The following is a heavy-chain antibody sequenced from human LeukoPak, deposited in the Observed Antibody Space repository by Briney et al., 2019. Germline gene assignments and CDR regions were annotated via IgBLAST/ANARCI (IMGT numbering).Heavy chain of an antibody. D-gene: IGHD2-2*01. CDR1: GYSFTSYW. CDR2: IYPGDSDT. V-gene: IGHV5-51*01. J-gene: IGHJ6*02. CDR3: ARFDCSSTSCYYYYGMDV. Sequence: TGESLKISCKGSGYSFTSYWIGWVRQMPGKGLEWMGIIYPGDSDTRYSPSFQGQVTISAAKSISTAYLQWSSLKASDTAMYYCARFDCSSTSCYYYYGMDVWGQGTTVTVSS.